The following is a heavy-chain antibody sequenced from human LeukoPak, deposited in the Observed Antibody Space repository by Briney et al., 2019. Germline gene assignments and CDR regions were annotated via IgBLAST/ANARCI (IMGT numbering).Heavy chain of an antibody. CDR2: IIPIFGTA. Sequence: SVKVSCKASGGTFSSYAISWVRQAPGQGLEWMGRIIPIFGTANYAQKFQGRATITTDESTSTAYMELSSLRSEDTAVYYCARVGWSGSWDYWGQETLVTVSS. CDR1: GGTFSSYA. CDR3: ARVGWSGSWDY. D-gene: IGHD3-3*01. J-gene: IGHJ4*02. V-gene: IGHV1-69*05.